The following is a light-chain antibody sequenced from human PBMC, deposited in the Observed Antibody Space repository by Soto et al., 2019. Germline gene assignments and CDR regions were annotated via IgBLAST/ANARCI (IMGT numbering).Light chain of an antibody. V-gene: IGKV2-28*01. CDR1: QSLLHSNGYNY. J-gene: IGKJ2*01. CDR2: LGS. CDR3: MQALQTPYT. Sequence: DIVMTQSPLSLTVTPGEPASISCRSSQSLLHSNGYNYLDWYLQKPGQSPQVLIHLGSYRASGVPDRLSGSGAGTDFPLNISRVEAEDVGVYYCMQALQTPYTFGQGTKLEIK.